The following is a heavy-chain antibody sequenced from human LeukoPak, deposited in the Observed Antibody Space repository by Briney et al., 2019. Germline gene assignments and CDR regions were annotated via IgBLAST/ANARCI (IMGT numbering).Heavy chain of an antibody. CDR2: IYYSGST. D-gene: IGHD6-19*01. CDR1: GGSISSYY. CDR3: ARGPYSSGWYADY. V-gene: IGHV4-59*01. Sequence: SETLSLTCTVSGGSISSYYWSWIRQPPGKGLEWIGYIYYSGSTNYNPSLKSRVTISVDTSKNQFSLKLSSVTAADTAVYYCARGPYSSGWYADYWGQGTLVTVSS. J-gene: IGHJ4*02.